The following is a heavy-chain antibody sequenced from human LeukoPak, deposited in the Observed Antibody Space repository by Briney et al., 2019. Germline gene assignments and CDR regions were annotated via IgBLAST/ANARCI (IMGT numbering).Heavy chain of an antibody. CDR1: GFTFRRYG. J-gene: IGHJ6*02. CDR3: ARDFDDSLGS. V-gene: IGHV3-21*01. D-gene: IGHD2-15*01. CDR2: ISGSSSYM. Sequence: PGGSLRLSCAASGFTFRRYGMNWVRQAPGKGLEWVSSISGSSSYMYYADSVKGRFTISRDNAKNSLYLQMNSLRADDTAVYYCARDFDDSLGSWRHGTTVTVSS.